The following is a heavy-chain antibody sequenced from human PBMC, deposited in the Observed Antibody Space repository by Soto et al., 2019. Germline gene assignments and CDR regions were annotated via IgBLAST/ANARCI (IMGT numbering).Heavy chain of an antibody. V-gene: IGHV4-34*01. Sequence: QVQLQQWGAGLLKPSETLSLTCAVYGGSFSGYYWSWIRQPPGTGLEWIGEINHSGSTNYNPSLTSRVTKSVDTYKNQFSLKLSSVTAADTAVYYCARRRHPLGHGSGSYGYWGQGTLVTVSS. J-gene: IGHJ4*02. D-gene: IGHD3-10*01. CDR1: GGSFSGYY. CDR2: INHSGST. CDR3: ARRRHPLGHGSGSYGY.